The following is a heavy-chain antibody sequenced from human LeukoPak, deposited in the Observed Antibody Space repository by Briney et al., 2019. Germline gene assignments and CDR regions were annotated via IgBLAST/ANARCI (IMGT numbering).Heavy chain of an antibody. CDR3: ASSSRWELRYYFDY. CDR1: GGSISSSNW. CDR2: IYHSGST. J-gene: IGHJ4*02. V-gene: IGHV4-4*02. Sequence: SETLSLTCAASGGSISSSNWWSWIRQPPGKGLERIGEIYHSGSTNYNPSLKSRVTISVDKSKTQFSLKLSSVTAADTAVYYCASSSRWELRYYFDYWGQGTLVTVSS. D-gene: IGHD1-26*01.